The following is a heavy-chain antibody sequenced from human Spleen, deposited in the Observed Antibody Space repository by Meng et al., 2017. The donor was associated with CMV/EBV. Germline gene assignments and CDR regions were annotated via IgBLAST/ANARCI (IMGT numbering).Heavy chain of an antibody. D-gene: IGHD3-10*01. J-gene: IGHJ5*02. CDR2: INPNSGGT. V-gene: IGHV1-2*02. CDR1: GYTFTGNY. CDR3: ARDSAGVYYYDP. Sequence: KASGYTFTGNYVHWVRQAPGQGLEWMGWINPNSGGTNYVQKFQGRITMTRDTSISVAYMELSRLRSDDTAVFYCARDSAGVYYYDPWGQGTLVTVSS.